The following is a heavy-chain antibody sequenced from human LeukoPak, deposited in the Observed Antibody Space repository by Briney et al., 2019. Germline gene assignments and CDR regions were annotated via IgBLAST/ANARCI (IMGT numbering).Heavy chain of an antibody. D-gene: IGHD5-24*01. CDR1: GGSISSYY. J-gene: IGHJ4*02. V-gene: IGHV4-59*01. Sequence: TSETLSLTCTVSGGSISSYYWSWIRQPPGKGLEWTGYIYYSGSTNYNPSLKSRVTISVDTSKNQFSLKLSSVTAADTAVYYCAREGRDGYNDYFDYWGQGTLVTVSS. CDR3: AREGRDGYNDYFDY. CDR2: IYYSGST.